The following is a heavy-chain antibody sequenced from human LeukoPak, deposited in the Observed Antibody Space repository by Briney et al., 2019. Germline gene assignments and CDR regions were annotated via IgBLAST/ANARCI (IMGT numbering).Heavy chain of an antibody. V-gene: IGHV4-34*01. D-gene: IGHD3-3*01. Sequence: SETLSLTCAVYGGSFSGYYWSWIRQPPGKGLEWIGEINHSGSTNYNPSLKSRVTISVDTSKNQFSLKLSSVTAADTAVYYCARGRRRNRITIFGVVITYYFDYWGQGTLVTVSS. J-gene: IGHJ4*02. CDR1: GGSFSGYY. CDR2: INHSGST. CDR3: ARGRRRNRITIFGVVITYYFDY.